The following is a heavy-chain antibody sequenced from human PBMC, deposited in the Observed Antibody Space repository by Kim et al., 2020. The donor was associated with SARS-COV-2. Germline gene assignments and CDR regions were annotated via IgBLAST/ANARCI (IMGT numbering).Heavy chain of an antibody. CDR3: AKGPSGSYGPFGY. J-gene: IGHJ4*02. V-gene: IGHV3-23*01. D-gene: IGHD1-26*01. Sequence: YADSVNGRFTISRDNSKNQLYLQMNSLRAEDTAVYYCAKGPSGSYGPFGYWGQGTLVTVSS.